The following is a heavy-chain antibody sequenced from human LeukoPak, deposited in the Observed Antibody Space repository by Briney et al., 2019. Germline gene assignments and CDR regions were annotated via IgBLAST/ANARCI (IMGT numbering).Heavy chain of an antibody. CDR2: ITSGTTYI. V-gene: IGHV3-21*01. CDR3: ARWPYSSSYYFDS. J-gene: IGHJ4*02. D-gene: IGHD6-6*01. CDR1: GFTFSDYN. Sequence: PGGSLRLSCAASGFTFSDYNMNWVRQSPEKGLEWVSSITSGTTYIYYADSVRGRFTLSRDNAKNSLYLQMNSLRAEDTAVYYCARWPYSSSYYFDSWGQGTLVTVSS.